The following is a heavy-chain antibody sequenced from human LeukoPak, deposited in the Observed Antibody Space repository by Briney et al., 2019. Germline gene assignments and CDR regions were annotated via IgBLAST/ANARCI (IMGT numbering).Heavy chain of an antibody. CDR2: VKQDGSKK. CDR3: TRVGYIDEGIDY. J-gene: IGHJ4*02. Sequence: GGSLRLSCVASGFPFSSYWMTWVRQAPGKGLEWVANVKQDGSKKSYVDSVKGRFTISRDNAKNSLYLQMNSLRAEDTAIYYCTRVGYIDEGIDYWGQGTLVTVSS. V-gene: IGHV3-7*04. D-gene: IGHD5-24*01. CDR1: GFPFSSYW.